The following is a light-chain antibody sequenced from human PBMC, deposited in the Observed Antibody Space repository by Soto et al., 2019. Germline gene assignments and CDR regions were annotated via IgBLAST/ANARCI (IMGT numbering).Light chain of an antibody. J-gene: IGKJ4*01. V-gene: IGKV1-5*01. CDR3: QQYSSYPLT. CDR1: QSMSRW. CDR2: EAS. Sequence: DIQMTQSPSTLYASVGDRVNITCRASQSMSRWLAWYQQKPGKAPKLLMFEASTLQSGVPSRFSGSVSDTDFTLSISSLQPDDFAGSYGQQYSSYPLTFGGGTKVEI.